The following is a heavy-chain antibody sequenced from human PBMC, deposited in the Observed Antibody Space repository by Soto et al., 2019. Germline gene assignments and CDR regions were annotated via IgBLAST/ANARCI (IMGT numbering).Heavy chain of an antibody. D-gene: IGHD3-22*01. V-gene: IGHV3-23*01. CDR2: ISGSGGST. J-gene: IGHJ4*02. CDR1: GFTFSSYA. CDR3: AKTQVATIKDRYYYDSSGSPYFDY. Sequence: GGSLRLSCAASGFTFSSYAMSWVRQAPGKGLEWVSAISGSGGSTYYADSVKGRFTISRDNSKNTLYRQMNSLRAEDTAVYYCAKTQVATIKDRYYYDSSGSPYFDYWGQGTLVTVSS.